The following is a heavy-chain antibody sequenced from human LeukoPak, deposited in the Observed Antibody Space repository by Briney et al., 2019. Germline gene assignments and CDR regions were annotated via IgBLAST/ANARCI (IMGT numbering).Heavy chain of an antibody. Sequence: ASVKVSCKASGGTFSSYAISWVRQAPGQGLEWMGRIIPILGIANYAQKSQGRVTITADKSTSTAYMELSSLRSEDTAVYYCARAYYDSSVDYYYYGMDVWGQGTTVTVSS. V-gene: IGHV1-69*04. D-gene: IGHD3-22*01. CDR2: IIPILGIA. CDR1: GGTFSSYA. CDR3: ARAYYDSSVDYYYYGMDV. J-gene: IGHJ6*02.